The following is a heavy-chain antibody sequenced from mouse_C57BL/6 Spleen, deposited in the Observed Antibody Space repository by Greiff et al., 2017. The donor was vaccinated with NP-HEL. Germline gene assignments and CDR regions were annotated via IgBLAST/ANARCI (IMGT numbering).Heavy chain of an antibody. CDR3: ARNLPEGFDY. D-gene: IGHD2-1*01. V-gene: IGHV1-61*01. CDR2: IYPSDSET. CDR1: GYTFTSYW. J-gene: IGHJ2*01. Sequence: VQLQQSGAELVRPGSSVKLSCKASGYTFTSYWMDWVKQRPGQGLEWIGNIYPSDSETHYNQKFKDKATLTVDKSSSTAYMQLSSLTSEDSAVYYCARNLPEGFDYWGQGTTLTVSS.